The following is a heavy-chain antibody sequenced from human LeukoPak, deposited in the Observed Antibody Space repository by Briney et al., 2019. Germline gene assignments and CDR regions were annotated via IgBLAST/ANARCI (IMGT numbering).Heavy chain of an antibody. CDR2: ISGSGRST. D-gene: IGHD2-21*01. Sequence: GGSLRLSCAASGFTFSDYAMSWVRQAPGKGLEWVSAISGSGRSTYNADSVKGRFTISRDNSKNTLYLQMNSLRAEDTAVYYCAKSIPTSYYYYGMDVWGQGTTVTVSS. V-gene: IGHV3-23*01. CDR1: GFTFSDYA. CDR3: AKSIPTSYYYYGMDV. J-gene: IGHJ6*02.